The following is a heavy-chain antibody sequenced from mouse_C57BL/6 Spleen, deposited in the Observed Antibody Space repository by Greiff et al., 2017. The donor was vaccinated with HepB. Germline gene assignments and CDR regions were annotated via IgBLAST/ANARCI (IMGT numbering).Heavy chain of an antibody. J-gene: IGHJ3*01. CDR1: GYTFTSYW. Sequence: VQLQQSGAELAKPGASVKLSCTASGYTFTSYWMHWVKQRPGQGLEWIGYINPSSGYTKYNQKFKDKATLTADKSSSTAYMQLSSLTYEDSAVYYCARSGSNYEAWFAYWGQGTLVTVSA. CDR2: INPSSGYT. V-gene: IGHV1-7*01. D-gene: IGHD2-5*01. CDR3: ARSGSNYEAWFAY.